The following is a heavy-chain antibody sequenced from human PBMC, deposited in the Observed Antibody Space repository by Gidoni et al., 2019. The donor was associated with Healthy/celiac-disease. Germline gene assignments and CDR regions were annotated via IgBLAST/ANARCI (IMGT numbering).Heavy chain of an antibody. D-gene: IGHD6-19*01. CDR2: ISYDGSNK. J-gene: IGHJ3*02. Sequence: QVQLVESGGGVVQPGRSLRLSCAASGFTFSSYGMHWFRQAPGKGLEWVAVISYDGSNKYYADSVKGRFTISRDNSKNTLYLQMNSLRAEDTAVYYCAREYSSGWTQGSYAFDIWGQGTMVTVSS. V-gene: IGHV3-30*03. CDR1: GFTFSSYG. CDR3: AREYSSGWTQGSYAFDI.